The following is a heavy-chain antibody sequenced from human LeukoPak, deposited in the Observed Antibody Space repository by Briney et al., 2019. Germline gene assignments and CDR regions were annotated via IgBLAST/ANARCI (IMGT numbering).Heavy chain of an antibody. V-gene: IGHV3-33*01. J-gene: IGHJ4*02. Sequence: GGSLRLSCAAAGFTFSSYGMHWVRQAPGKGLEWVAVIWYDGGNKYYADSVKGRFTISRDNSKNTLYLEMNSLRAEDTAVYYCARGLAQIPRLATGLGHWGQGTLVTVSS. CDR1: GFTFSSYG. D-gene: IGHD2-21*02. CDR2: IWYDGGNK. CDR3: ARGLAQIPRLATGLGH.